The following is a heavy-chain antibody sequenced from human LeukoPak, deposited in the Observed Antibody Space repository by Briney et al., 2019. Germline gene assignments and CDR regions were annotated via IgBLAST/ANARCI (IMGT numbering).Heavy chain of an antibody. CDR2: LRGDGET. CDR3: AKASWVSSADAVL. D-gene: IGHD3-16*01. CDR1: GFIFRDYA. Sequence: GGSLRLSCVAPGFIFRDYAMSWVRQAPAGGLEWVSSLRGDGETFYTDSVKGRFTLSRDHSRNTVYLQLSNLRVEDTVVYYCAKASWVSSADAVLWGQGTLVTVS. J-gene: IGHJ4*02. V-gene: IGHV3-23*01.